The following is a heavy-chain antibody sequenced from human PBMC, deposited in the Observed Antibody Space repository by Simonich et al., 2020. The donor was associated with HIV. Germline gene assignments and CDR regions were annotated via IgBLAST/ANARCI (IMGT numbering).Heavy chain of an antibody. Sequence: QVQLVESGGGVVHPWRSLRLSCAASGFTFSSYAIHWVRQAQGKGLGWVPVISYDVSHKYYADSVKGRFTIARDNSKNTLYLQMNSLRAEDTAVYYCASGGSISSVWADDYWGQGTLVTVSS. CDR2: ISYDVSHK. J-gene: IGHJ4*02. CDR3: ASGGSISSVWADDY. D-gene: IGHD3-16*01. V-gene: IGHV3-30*07. CDR1: GFTFSSYA.